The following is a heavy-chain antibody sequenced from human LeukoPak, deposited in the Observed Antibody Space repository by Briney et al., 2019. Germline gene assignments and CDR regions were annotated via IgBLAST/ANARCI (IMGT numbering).Heavy chain of an antibody. CDR1: GYTFNRYG. D-gene: IGHD3-16*02. Sequence: ASVRVSCKASGYTFNRYGISCGRQARGQGLEWMGWISAYNGHTNYAQKFQGRVTMTTDTSTSTAYMDLRSLRSDDTAVYYCARDGRYDYVWGSYLVFYMDVWGKGTTVTVSS. V-gene: IGHV1-18*01. CDR3: ARDGRYDYVWGSYLVFYMDV. J-gene: IGHJ6*03. CDR2: ISAYNGHT.